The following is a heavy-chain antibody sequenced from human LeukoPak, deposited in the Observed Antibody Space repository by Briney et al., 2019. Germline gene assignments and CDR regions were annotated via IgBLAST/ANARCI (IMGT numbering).Heavy chain of an antibody. CDR1: GGTLTYYA. J-gene: IGHJ6*03. V-gene: IGHV1-69*05. Sequence: ASVKLSCKASGGTLTYYALSWVRQAPGQGLEWLGGIMPLFGSAKYAQKLQGRVTITTDDSRSTAYMELSSLRSEDTAVYYYMDFWGKG. CDR3: MDF. CDR2: IMPLFGSA.